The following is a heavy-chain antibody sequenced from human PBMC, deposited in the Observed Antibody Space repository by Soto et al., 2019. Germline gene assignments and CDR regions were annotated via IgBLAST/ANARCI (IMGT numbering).Heavy chain of an antibody. CDR2: VLQTGGGT. Sequence: PGGSLRLSCAASGFTFNNYAMTWVRQAPGKGPEWVSTVLQTGGGTFYADSVRGRFIISRDNSKDTLYLQMNSLRAEDTAVYYCAKDATSSPSWVTMIGWRAFDIWGQGTMVTVSS. CDR1: GFTFNNYA. D-gene: IGHD3-22*01. J-gene: IGHJ3*02. CDR3: AKDATSSPSWVTMIGWRAFDI. V-gene: IGHV3-23*01.